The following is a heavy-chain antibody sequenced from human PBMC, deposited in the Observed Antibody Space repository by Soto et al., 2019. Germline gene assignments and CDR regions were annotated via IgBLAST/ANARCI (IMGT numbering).Heavy chain of an antibody. J-gene: IGHJ4*02. CDR3: ARDNYGDPIDY. Sequence: EVQLVESGGGLVQPGGSLRLSCVASGFTFSRYWMTWVRQAPGKGLEWVANIQQDGSEKNYVDSVKGRFTISRDNAKNSVYLKMNSLRCEDTAVYYCARDNYGDPIDYWGQGTLVTVSS. CDR2: IQQDGSEK. CDR1: GFTFSRYW. D-gene: IGHD4-17*01. V-gene: IGHV3-7*01.